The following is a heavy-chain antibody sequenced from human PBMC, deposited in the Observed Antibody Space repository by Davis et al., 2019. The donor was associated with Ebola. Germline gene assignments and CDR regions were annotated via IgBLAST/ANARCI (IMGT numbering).Heavy chain of an antibody. CDR3: ARALGYCSGGSCRTPVDY. V-gene: IGHV1-2*06. J-gene: IGHJ4*02. D-gene: IGHD2-15*01. CDR2: INPNSGGT. Sequence: ASVKVSCKASGYTFTGYYMHWVRQAPEQGLEWMGRINPNSGGTNYAQKFQGRVTMTRDTSISTAYMELSRLRSDDTAVYYCARALGYCSGGSCRTPVDYWGQGTLVTVSS. CDR1: GYTFTGYY.